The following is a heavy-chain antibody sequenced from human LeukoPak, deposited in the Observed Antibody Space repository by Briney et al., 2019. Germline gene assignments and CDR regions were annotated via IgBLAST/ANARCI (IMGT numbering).Heavy chain of an antibody. J-gene: IGHJ6*03. CDR2: IYSGGST. CDR1: GFTVSSNY. V-gene: IGHV3-53*01. Sequence: GGSLRLSCVASGFTVSSNYMSWVRQAPGKGLEWVSVIYSGGSTYYADSVKGRFTISRDNSKNTLYLQMNSLRAEDTAVYYCASGSGSYRTPYYYMDVWGTGTTVTVSS. D-gene: IGHD3-10*01. CDR3: ASGSGSYRTPYYYMDV.